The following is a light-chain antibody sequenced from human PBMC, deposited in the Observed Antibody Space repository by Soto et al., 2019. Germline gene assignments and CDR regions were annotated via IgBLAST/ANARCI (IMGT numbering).Light chain of an antibody. CDR3: QQYNSYSGT. CDR1: QSVTGSY. J-gene: IGKJ1*01. V-gene: IGKV3-20*01. Sequence: EIVLTQSPGTLALSPGDRATLSCRASQSVTGSYLAWYQQKPGQPPRLLIYGASILESGVPSRFSGSGSGTEFTLTISSLQPDDFATYYCQQYNSYSGTFGQGTKVDIK. CDR2: GAS.